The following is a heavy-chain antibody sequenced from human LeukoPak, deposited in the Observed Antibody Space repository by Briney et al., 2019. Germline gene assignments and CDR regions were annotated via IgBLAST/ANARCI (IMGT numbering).Heavy chain of an antibody. V-gene: IGHV1-18*01. D-gene: IGHD5/OR15-5a*01. J-gene: IGHJ5*02. CDR3: ARTGVSGTLLFFHYFDP. CDR2: TSTYNGQT. CDR1: GYTFTSHV. Sequence: ASVKVSCRASGYTFTSHVISSVRQAPGQGLEWMGWTSTYNGQTYYTQKFQGRVIMTTDTSRSTVYLEVRRLRSDDTAVYYCARTGVSGTLLFFHYFDPWGQGTLVTVSS.